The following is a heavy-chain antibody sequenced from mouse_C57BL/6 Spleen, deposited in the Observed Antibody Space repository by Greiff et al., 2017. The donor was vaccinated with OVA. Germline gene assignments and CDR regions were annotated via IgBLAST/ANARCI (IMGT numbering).Heavy chain of an antibody. J-gene: IGHJ4*01. Sequence: EVMLVESGGDLVKPGGSLKLSCAASGFTFSSYGMSWVRQTPDKRLEWVATISSGGSYTYYPDSVKGRFTISRDNAKNTLYLQMSSLKSEDTAMYYCARAGGPITTVVPYAMDYWGQGTSVTVSS. CDR3: ARAGGPITTVVPYAMDY. V-gene: IGHV5-6*02. D-gene: IGHD1-1*01. CDR2: ISSGGSYT. CDR1: GFTFSSYG.